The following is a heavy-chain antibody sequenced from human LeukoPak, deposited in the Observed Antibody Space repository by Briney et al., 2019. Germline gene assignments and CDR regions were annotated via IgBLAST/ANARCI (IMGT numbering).Heavy chain of an antibody. Sequence: SETLSLTCAVYGGSFSGYYWTWIRQPPGKGLEWIGEINHSGSTNYNPSLKSRVTISVDTSKNQFSLKLTSVTAADTAVYYCARHSPQNYYDSSGLDYWGQGTLVTVSS. J-gene: IGHJ4*02. CDR3: ARHSPQNYYDSSGLDY. D-gene: IGHD3-22*01. CDR2: INHSGST. V-gene: IGHV4-34*01. CDR1: GGSFSGYY.